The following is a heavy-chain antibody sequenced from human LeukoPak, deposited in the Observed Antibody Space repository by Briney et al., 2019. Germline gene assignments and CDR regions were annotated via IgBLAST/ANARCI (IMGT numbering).Heavy chain of an antibody. Sequence: GSLRLSCAASGFTFSSYGMHWVRQAPGKGLEWVAVIWYDGSNKYYADSVKGRFTISRDNSKNTLYLQMNSLRAKDTAVYYCARDLSAAAGTRFDPWGQGTLVTVSS. CDR2: IWYDGSNK. J-gene: IGHJ5*02. D-gene: IGHD6-13*01. V-gene: IGHV3-33*01. CDR1: GFTFSSYG. CDR3: ARDLSAAAGTRFDP.